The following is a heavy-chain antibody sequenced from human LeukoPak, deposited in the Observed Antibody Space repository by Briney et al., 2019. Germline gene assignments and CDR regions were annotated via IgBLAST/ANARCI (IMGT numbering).Heavy chain of an antibody. CDR3: ATSWTPEYYFDY. CDR2: IIPLFETT. Sequence: SVKVSCKASGGTFSSYGISWVRQAPGQGLEWMGGIIPLFETTNYAQKFQGRVTIITDEFTNTAYMEVSSLRSEDTAVYYCATSWTPEYYFDYWGQGTLVTVSS. V-gene: IGHV1-69*05. D-gene: IGHD3/OR15-3a*01. CDR1: GGTFSSYG. J-gene: IGHJ4*02.